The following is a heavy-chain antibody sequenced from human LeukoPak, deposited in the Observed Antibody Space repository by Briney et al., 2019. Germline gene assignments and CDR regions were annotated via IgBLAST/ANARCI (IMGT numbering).Heavy chain of an antibody. CDR1: GDSITIGAFY. V-gene: IGHV4-39*01. Sequence: PSETLSLTCNVSGDSITIGAFYWAWIRQSPGKGLELIGNVYYSGSTPYNPSLRGRVSISMDKTKNQFSLNLNSVRVTDTAIYYCARRDYAAWFDPWGQGPLVTVSS. CDR2: VYYSGST. CDR3: ARRDYAAWFDP. J-gene: IGHJ5*02. D-gene: IGHD4/OR15-4a*01.